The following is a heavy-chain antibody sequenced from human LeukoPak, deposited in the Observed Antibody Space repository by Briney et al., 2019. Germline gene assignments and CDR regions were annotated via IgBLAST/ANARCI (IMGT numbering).Heavy chain of an antibody. D-gene: IGHD3-9*01. Sequence: GGSLRLSCAASGFTFSSSAMSWVRQAPGKGLEWVSAISGSGGSTYYADSVKGRFIISRDNSKNTLDLQMNSLRAEDTAVYFCARGGYYDLLTGYFHWGQGTLVTVSS. V-gene: IGHV3-23*01. J-gene: IGHJ4*02. CDR3: ARGGYYDLLTGYFH. CDR2: ISGSGGST. CDR1: GFTFSSSA.